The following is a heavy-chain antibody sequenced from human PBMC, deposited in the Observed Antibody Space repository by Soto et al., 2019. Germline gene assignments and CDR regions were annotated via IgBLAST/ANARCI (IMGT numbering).Heavy chain of an antibody. CDR2: IYYSGST. J-gene: IGHJ3*01. CDR1: GGSISSSSYY. CDR3: ARRRESWCWRVTRLGTCDL. D-gene: IGHD6-13*01. Sequence: LSLTCTVSGGSISSSSYYWGWIRQPPGKGLEWIGRIYYSGSTYYNPSLRSRATISVDTSKNQFSLKLSSVTAADTAVYYCARRRESWCWRVTRLGTCDLWHQGTIVT. V-gene: IGHV4-39*01.